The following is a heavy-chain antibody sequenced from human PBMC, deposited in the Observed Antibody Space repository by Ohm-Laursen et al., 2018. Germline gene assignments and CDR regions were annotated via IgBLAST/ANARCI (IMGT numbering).Heavy chain of an antibody. V-gene: IGHV4-61*08. CDR3: ARLGTVTTYYYYYYGMDV. Sequence: GTLSLTCTVSGGSISSGGYYWSWIRQHPGKGLEWIGYIYYSGSTNYNPSLKSRVTISVDTSKNQFSLKLSSVTAADTAVYYCARLGTVTTYYYYYYGMDVWGQGTTVTVSS. J-gene: IGHJ6*02. CDR1: GGSISSGGYY. D-gene: IGHD4-17*01. CDR2: IYYSGST.